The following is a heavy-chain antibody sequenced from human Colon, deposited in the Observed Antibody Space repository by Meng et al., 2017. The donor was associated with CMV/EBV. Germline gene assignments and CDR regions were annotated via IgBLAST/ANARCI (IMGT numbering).Heavy chain of an antibody. Sequence: GGSLRLSCAASGFTFSSHWMHWVRQAPGKGLVSVSRINTDGSYVTYADSVKGRFTISRDNAKNTLYLQMNSLRAEDTAFYYCITEAPGGDYRGQGTLVTVSS. CDR3: ITEAPGGDY. J-gene: IGHJ4*02. CDR2: INTDGSYV. V-gene: IGHV3-74*03. D-gene: IGHD1-14*01. CDR1: GFTFSSHW.